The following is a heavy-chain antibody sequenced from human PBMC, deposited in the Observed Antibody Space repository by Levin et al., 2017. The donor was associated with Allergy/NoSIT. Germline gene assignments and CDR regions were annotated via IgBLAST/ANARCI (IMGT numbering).Heavy chain of an antibody. J-gene: IGHJ6*02. V-gene: IGHV3-11*01. CDR1: GFTFSDYY. D-gene: IGHD6-19*01. CDR3: AKGSIAVAGTSDYGMDV. Sequence: PGGSLRLSCAASGFTFSDYYMSWIRQAPGKGLEWVSYISSSGSTIYYADSVKGRFTISRDNAKNSLYLQMNSLRAEDTAVYYCAKGSIAVAGTSDYGMDVWGQGTTVTVSS. CDR2: ISSSGSTI.